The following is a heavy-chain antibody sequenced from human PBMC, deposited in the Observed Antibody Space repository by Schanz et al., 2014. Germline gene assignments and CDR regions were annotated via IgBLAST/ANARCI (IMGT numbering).Heavy chain of an antibody. CDR1: GFSFSGYG. Sequence: QVQLVESGGGVAQPGGSLRLSCAASGFSFSGYGMHWVRQAPGKGLECVSIIYSDGSTYYVDSVKGRFIISRDNSKNTVYLQMNSLRAEDTAVYYCARDPGGTKTHGLWGQGTLVTVSS. D-gene: IGHD2-15*01. V-gene: IGHV3-NL1*01. CDR2: IYSDGST. J-gene: IGHJ4*02. CDR3: ARDPGGTKTHGL.